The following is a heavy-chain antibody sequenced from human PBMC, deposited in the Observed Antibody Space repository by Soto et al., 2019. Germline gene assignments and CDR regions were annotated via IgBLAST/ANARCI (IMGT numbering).Heavy chain of an antibody. CDR1: GYTFANYG. D-gene: IGHD3-9*01. J-gene: IGHJ4*02. V-gene: IGHV1-18*04. CDR3: PRSLLTHHDLLGRDY. CDR2: ISAYNGNT. Sequence: ASVKVSCKASGYTFANYGIIWVRQAPGQGLEWMGWISAYNGNTNYAQKFQGRVTLTTDTSTTTAYMELRSLRSDDTAVNFGPRSLLTHHDLLGRDYWGQGTLVTVSS.